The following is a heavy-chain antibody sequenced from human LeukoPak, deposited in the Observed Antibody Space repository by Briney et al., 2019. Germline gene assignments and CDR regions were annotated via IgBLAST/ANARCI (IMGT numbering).Heavy chain of an antibody. CDR2: ISGSSDTI. J-gene: IGHJ4*02. Sequence: GGSLRLSCAASGFTFSSDSMNWVRQAPGKGLEWVSYISGSSDTIYYADSVRGRFTISRDNAKNSLYLQMNSLRAEDTAVYYCGRQTRDYYGSGTDWGQGTLVTVSS. CDR3: GRQTRDYYGSGTD. D-gene: IGHD3-10*01. CDR1: GFTFSSDS. V-gene: IGHV3-48*04.